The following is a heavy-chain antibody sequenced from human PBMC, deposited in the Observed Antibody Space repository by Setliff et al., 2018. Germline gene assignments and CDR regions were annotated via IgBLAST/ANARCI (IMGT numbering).Heavy chain of an antibody. CDR1: GGSITSYY. Sequence: SETLSLTCSVSGGSITSYYWSWIRQPPGNGLEYIGYIYYSGSTNSNPSLKSRVTISVGTSKNQFSLKLSSVTAADTALYYCARSPSSGAYWNPRPFYSDYWARGTLVTVSS. CDR3: ARSPSSGAYWNPRPFYSDY. V-gene: IGHV4-59*08. J-gene: IGHJ4*02. CDR2: IYYSGST. D-gene: IGHD1-26*01.